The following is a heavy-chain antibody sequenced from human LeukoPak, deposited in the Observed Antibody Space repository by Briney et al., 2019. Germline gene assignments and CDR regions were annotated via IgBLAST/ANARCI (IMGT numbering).Heavy chain of an antibody. CDR1: GGSFSGYY. CDR2: INHSGST. V-gene: IGHV4-34*01. Sequence: PSETLSLTCAVYGGSFSGYYWSWIRQPPGKGLEWIGEINHSGSTNYNPSLKSRVTISVDTSKNQFSLKLSSVTAADTAVYYCAIPTLGDYGDNGGGGGIWGQGTMVTVSS. CDR3: AIPTLGDYGDNGGGGGI. J-gene: IGHJ3*02. D-gene: IGHD4-17*01.